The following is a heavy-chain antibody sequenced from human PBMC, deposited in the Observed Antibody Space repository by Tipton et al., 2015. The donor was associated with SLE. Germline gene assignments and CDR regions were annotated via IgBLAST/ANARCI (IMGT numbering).Heavy chain of an antibody. Sequence: SLRLSCAASGFTFSSYSMNWVRQAPGKGLEWVSSISSSSSYIYYADSVKGRFTISRDNAKNSLYLQMNSLRAEDTAVYYCARGSYYDSSGYTAFDIWGQGTMVTVSS. V-gene: IGHV3-21*01. CDR2: ISSSSSYI. J-gene: IGHJ3*02. CDR3: ARGSYYDSSGYTAFDI. CDR1: GFTFSSYS. D-gene: IGHD3-22*01.